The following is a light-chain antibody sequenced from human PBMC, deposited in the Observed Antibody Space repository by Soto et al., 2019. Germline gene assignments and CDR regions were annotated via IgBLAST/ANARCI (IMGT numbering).Light chain of an antibody. V-gene: IGLV2-14*01. CDR3: SSYTSSSTLV. CDR1: SRDVGDYKY. J-gene: IGLJ2*01. CDR2: EVS. Sequence: QSALTQPASVSGSPGQSIIIPCTGTSRDVGDYKYVSWYQQHPGKAPKLLIHEVSNRPSGVSNRFSGSKSGNTASLTISGLQAEDEADYYCSSYTSSSTLVFGGGTKLTVL.